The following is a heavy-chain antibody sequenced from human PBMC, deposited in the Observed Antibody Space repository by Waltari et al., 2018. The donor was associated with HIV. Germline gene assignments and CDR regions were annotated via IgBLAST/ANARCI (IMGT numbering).Heavy chain of an antibody. Sequence: QVQLVQSGAEVKKPGSSVKVSCKASGGTFSSYAISWVRQAPGQGLEWMGGIIPIFGTANYAEKFQSRVTITADESTSTAYMELSSLSAEDTAVYYCAREHYGGNSRWFDPWGQGTLVTVSS. CDR1: GGTFSSYA. CDR3: AREHYGGNSRWFDP. CDR2: IIPIFGTA. V-gene: IGHV1-69*01. D-gene: IGHD4-17*01. J-gene: IGHJ5*02.